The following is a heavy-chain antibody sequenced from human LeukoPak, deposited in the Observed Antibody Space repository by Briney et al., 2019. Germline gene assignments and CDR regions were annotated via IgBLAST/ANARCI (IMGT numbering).Heavy chain of an antibody. J-gene: IGHJ4*02. D-gene: IGHD3-22*01. Sequence: GGSLRLSCVASGFTFSSYAMNWVRQAPGKGLEWVSYISSTGSIIYYADSVKGRFTFSRDNAKNSLYLQMNSLRVEDTAVYYCARAAPTRTLIGSGADYWGQGTLVTVSS. CDR1: GFTFSSYA. CDR2: ISSTGSII. CDR3: ARAAPTRTLIGSGADY. V-gene: IGHV3-48*03.